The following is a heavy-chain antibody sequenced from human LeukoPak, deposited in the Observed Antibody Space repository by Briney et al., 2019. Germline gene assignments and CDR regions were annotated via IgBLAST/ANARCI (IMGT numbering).Heavy chain of an antibody. CDR1: GGSISSYY. CDR2: IYYSGST. CDR3: ARHGGDLFFDY. V-gene: IGHV4-59*08. D-gene: IGHD2-21*02. Sequence: SETLSLTCTVSGGSISSYYWSWIRQPPGKGLEWIGYIYYSGSTDYNPSLKSRVTISVDTSKNQFSLKLSSVTAADTAVYYCARHGGDLFFDYWGQGTLVTVSS. J-gene: IGHJ4*02.